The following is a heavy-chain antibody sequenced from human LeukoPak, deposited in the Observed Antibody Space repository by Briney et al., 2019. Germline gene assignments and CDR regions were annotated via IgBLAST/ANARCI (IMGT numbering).Heavy chain of an antibody. CDR1: GGSISSSSYY. V-gene: IGHV4-39*01. Sequence: SETLSLTCTVSGGSISSSSYYWGWIRQPPGKGLEWIASIYYNGVTYYKSSLKSRVTISADTSKNQFSLKVRSVTAADTAVYYCAGERGYSYGYPYFDYWGQGTLVTVSS. J-gene: IGHJ4*02. CDR2: IYYNGVT. D-gene: IGHD5-18*01. CDR3: AGERGYSYGYPYFDY.